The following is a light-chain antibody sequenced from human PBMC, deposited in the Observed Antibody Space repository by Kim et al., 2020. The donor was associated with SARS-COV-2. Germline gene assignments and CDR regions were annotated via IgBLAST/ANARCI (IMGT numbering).Light chain of an antibody. V-gene: IGKV3-11*01. J-gene: IGKJ4*01. Sequence: PGTSSTTGCRASQSVGNFLGWYQQKPGQAPRLLIYGASNRATGIPARFSGSGSGTDFTLAISGLEPEDFAVYFCQQRADWLRDLTFGGGTKVDIK. CDR2: GAS. CDR3: QQRADWLRDLT. CDR1: QSVGNF.